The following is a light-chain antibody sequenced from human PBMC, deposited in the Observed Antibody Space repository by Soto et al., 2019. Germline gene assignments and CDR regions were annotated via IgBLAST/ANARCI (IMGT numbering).Light chain of an antibody. V-gene: IGKV1-39*01. Sequence: DIQMTQSQSSLSESVGAQLTITCRPSQSISSSLNWYQQKSGKAPNLLIYGVSRLQGGVPSRCSGSGSGTDFTLSISSLQPEDFATYYCQQSYTAPSITFGQGTKVDIK. CDR2: GVS. CDR1: QSISSS. J-gene: IGKJ1*01. CDR3: QQSYTAPSIT.